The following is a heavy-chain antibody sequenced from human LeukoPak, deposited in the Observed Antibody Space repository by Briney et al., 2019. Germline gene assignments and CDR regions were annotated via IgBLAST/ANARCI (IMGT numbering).Heavy chain of an antibody. Sequence: GGSLRLSCAASGFTFSNYAMTWVRQAPGKGLEWVSVISGVGSNTDYADSVKGRFTISRDNSKNTLSLQMNSLRAEDTAIYYCAKLVGTGTPPPDYWGQGPLVTVSS. CDR3: AKLVGTGTPPPDY. CDR2: ISGVGSNT. J-gene: IGHJ4*02. CDR1: GFTFSNYA. D-gene: IGHD1-1*01. V-gene: IGHV3-23*01.